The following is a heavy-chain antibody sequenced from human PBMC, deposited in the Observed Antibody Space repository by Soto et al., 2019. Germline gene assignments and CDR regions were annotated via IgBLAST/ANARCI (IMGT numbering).Heavy chain of an antibody. D-gene: IGHD4-17*01. V-gene: IGHV1-24*01. J-gene: IGHJ6*02. CDR2: FDPEDGET. CDR1: GYTLTELS. CDR3: ATDNPRYGDYYYYGMDV. Sequence: ASVKVSCKVSGYTLTELSMHWVRQAPGKGLEWMGGFDPEDGETIYAQKFQGRVTMTEDTSTDTAYMELSSLGSEDTAVYYCATDNPRYGDYYYYGMDVWGQGTTVTVSS.